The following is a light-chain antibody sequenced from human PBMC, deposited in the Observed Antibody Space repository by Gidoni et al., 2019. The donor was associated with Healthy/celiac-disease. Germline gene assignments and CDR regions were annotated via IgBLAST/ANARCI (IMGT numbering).Light chain of an antibody. CDR3: QQRSSWPWT. V-gene: IGKV3-11*01. CDR2: DAS. J-gene: IGKJ1*01. CDR1: QSVGSF. Sequence: EIVLTQSPATLSLSPGERATLSCRASQSVGSFLAWYQQKPGQAPRILIYDASNRATGIPGRFSGSGSGTDFALPISSLAPEDFAVYYCQQRSSWPWTFGQGTKVEIK.